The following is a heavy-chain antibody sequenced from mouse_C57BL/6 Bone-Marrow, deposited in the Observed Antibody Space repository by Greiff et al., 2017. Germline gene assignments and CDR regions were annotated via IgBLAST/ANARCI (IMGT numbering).Heavy chain of an antibody. CDR2: INPYNGGT. D-gene: IGHD1-1*01. CDR3: ARNPSGSSYFDY. Sequence: EVQLQESGPVLVKPGASVKMSCKASGYTFTDYYMNWVKQSHGKSLEWIGVINPYNGGTSYNQKFKGKATLTVDKSSSTAYMELNSLTSEDSAVYYCARNPSGSSYFDYWGQGTTLTVSS. V-gene: IGHV1-19*01. CDR1: GYTFTDYY. J-gene: IGHJ2*01.